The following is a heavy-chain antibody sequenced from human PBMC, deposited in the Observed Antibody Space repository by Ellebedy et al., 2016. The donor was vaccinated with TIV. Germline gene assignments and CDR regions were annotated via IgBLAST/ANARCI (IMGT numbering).Heavy chain of an antibody. CDR1: GASISSGGYY. D-gene: IGHD3-22*01. CDR3: ARGMKDSSGYFYWYFDL. V-gene: IGHV4-31*03. J-gene: IGHJ2*01. CDR2: IYNTGFT. Sequence: LRLSCTVSGASISSGGYYWTWIRQHPGKGLEWIGYIYNTGFTHSNPSLKSRVSISLDTSKSQFSLRLSSVTAADTAVYYCARGMKDSSGYFYWYFDLWGRGTLVTVSS.